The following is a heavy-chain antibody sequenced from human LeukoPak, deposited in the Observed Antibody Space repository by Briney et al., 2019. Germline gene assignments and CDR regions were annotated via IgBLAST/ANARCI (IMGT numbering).Heavy chain of an antibody. CDR2: IYHTGST. CDR3: AREDSGYDYSPFYY. Sequence: SETLSLTCTVSGGSISNYYWSWIRQPPGKGLEWVGYIYHTGSTSYNPSLKSRVVMSVETSQNQFSLKVRSVTAADTAVYYCAREDSGYDYSPFYYWGQGILVTVSS. J-gene: IGHJ4*02. V-gene: IGHV4-59*01. CDR1: GGSISNYY. D-gene: IGHD5-12*01.